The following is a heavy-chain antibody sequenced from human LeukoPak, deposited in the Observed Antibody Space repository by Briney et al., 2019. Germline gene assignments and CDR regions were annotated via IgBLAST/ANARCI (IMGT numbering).Heavy chain of an antibody. CDR1: GFTFSSYG. Sequence: QPGGSLRLSCAASGFTFSSYGMHWVRQAPGKGLEWVAVISYDGSNKYYADSVKGRFTISRDNSKNTLYLQMNSLRAEDTAVYYCAKDSGGGNGPYYHYMDVWGKGTTVTVSS. J-gene: IGHJ6*03. CDR2: ISYDGSNK. D-gene: IGHD1-1*01. V-gene: IGHV3-30*18. CDR3: AKDSGGGNGPYYHYMDV.